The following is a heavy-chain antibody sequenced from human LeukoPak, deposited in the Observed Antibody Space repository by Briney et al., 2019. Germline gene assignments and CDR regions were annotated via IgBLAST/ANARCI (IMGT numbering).Heavy chain of an antibody. D-gene: IGHD4/OR15-4a*01. J-gene: IGHJ4*02. CDR1: GGSFSGYY. V-gene: IGHV4-34*12. Sequence: KPSETLSLTCAVYGGSFSGYYLSWIRQPPGKGLEWIGQIFLSGSTNYNPSLKSRVTISVDKSKNQFSLKLTSVTAADTALYYCAREGASRYFDYWGQGNLVTVSS. CDR2: IFLSGST. CDR3: AREGASRYFDY.